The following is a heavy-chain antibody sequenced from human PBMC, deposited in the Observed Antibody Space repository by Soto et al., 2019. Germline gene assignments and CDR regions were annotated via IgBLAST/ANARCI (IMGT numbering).Heavy chain of an antibody. V-gene: IGHV5-51*01. Sequence: GESLKISCKGSGYSFASHWVAGVGQVPEKGLEWIGTIYPGDSDTKYSSAFRGHVTISADTSVSTAYLQWRSLEATDSAIYYCARYSGSYWHYLDFWGQGTLVTVSS. J-gene: IGHJ4*02. CDR1: GYSFASHW. CDR2: IYPGDSDT. CDR3: ARYSGSYWHYLDF. D-gene: IGHD1-26*01.